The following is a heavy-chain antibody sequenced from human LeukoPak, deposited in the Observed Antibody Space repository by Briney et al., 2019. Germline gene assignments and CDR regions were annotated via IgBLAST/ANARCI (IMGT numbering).Heavy chain of an antibody. V-gene: IGHV3-30*04. J-gene: IGHJ4*02. CDR3: ARGVVYYGSDNKGGFLDY. Sequence: PGGSLRLSCAASGFTFSSYAMHWVRQAPGKGLEWVAVISYDGSNKYYADSVKGRFTISRDNSKNTLYLQMNSLRAEDTAVYYCARGVVYYGSDNKGGFLDYWGQGTLVTVSS. D-gene: IGHD3-10*01. CDR1: GFTFSSYA. CDR2: ISYDGSNK.